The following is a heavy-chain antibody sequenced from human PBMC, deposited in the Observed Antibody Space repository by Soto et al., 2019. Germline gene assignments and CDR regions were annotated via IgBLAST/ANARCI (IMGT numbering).Heavy chain of an antibody. J-gene: IGHJ6*02. V-gene: IGHV1-24*01. Sequence: ASVKVSCKVSGYTLTELSMHWVRQAPGKGLEWMGGFDPEDGETIYAQKFQGRVTMTEDTSTDTAYMELSSLRSEDTAVYYCAPGAKYQLQNYYYYGMDVWGQGTTVTVSS. CDR2: FDPEDGET. CDR1: GYTLTELS. CDR3: APGAKYQLQNYYYYGMDV. D-gene: IGHD2-2*01.